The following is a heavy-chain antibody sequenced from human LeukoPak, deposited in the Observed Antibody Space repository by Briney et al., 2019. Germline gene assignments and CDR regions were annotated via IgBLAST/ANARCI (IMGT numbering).Heavy chain of an antibody. J-gene: IGHJ4*02. CDR3: TSTTTSSKAPN. Sequence: GGSLRLSCAASGFTFSSYAMGWVRQAPGKGLEWVSAISGTGNRTYYADSVKGRFTISRDNSKNTAYLQMNSLKTEDTAVYYCTSTTTSSKAPNWGQGTLVTVSS. CDR1: GFTFSSYA. V-gene: IGHV3-23*01. D-gene: IGHD1-1*01. CDR2: ISGTGNRT.